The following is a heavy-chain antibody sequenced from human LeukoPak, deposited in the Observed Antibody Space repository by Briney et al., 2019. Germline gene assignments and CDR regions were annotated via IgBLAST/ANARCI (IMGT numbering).Heavy chain of an antibody. D-gene: IGHD6-13*01. CDR1: GYSFTSYW. V-gene: IGHV5-51*01. J-gene: IGHJ3*02. CDR2: IYPGDSDT. CDR3: ARRGIAAAGTDLDAFDI. Sequence: GESLKISCKGSGYSFTSYWIGWVRQMPGKGLEWMGVIYPGDSDTRYSPSFQGQVTISADKSISTAYLQWSSLKASDTAMYYCARRGIAAAGTDLDAFDIWGRGTMVTVSS.